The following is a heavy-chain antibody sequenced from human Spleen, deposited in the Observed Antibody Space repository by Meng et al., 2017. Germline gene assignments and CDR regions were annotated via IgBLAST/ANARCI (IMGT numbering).Heavy chain of an antibody. J-gene: IGHJ4*02. CDR3: ARGPTTMAHDFDY. CDR1: VGSFSDVY. V-gene: IGHV4-34*01. CDR2: INHSGST. Sequence: LQVLGVDSFKPAVTLSLPSSVVVGSFSDVYWCWVLKPPGKGLEWIGEINHSGSTNYNPSLESRATISVDTSQNNLSLKLSSVTAADSAVYYCARGPTTMAHDFDYWGQGTLVTVSS. D-gene: IGHD4-11*01.